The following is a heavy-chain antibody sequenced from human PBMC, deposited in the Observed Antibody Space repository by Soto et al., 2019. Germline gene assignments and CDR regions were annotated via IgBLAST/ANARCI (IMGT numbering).Heavy chain of an antibody. D-gene: IGHD2-15*01. J-gene: IGHJ4*02. CDR3: ARSGCTGGRCSFHSY. CDR1: GYTFTNYD. V-gene: IGHV1-8*01. CDR2: MNPNSGNT. Sequence: ASVKVSCKASGYTFTNYDLNWVRQATGQGPEWMGWMNPNSGNTGYAQKFQGRVTMTRDTSISTAYMELSSLTSEDTAVYFCARSGCTGGRCSFHSYWGQGTLVTVSS.